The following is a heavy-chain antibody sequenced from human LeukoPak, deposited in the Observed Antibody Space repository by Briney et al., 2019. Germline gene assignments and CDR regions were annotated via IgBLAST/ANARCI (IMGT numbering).Heavy chain of an antibody. V-gene: IGHV4-59*01. D-gene: IGHD1-26*01. CDR1: GGSISSYH. CDR3: ARDSNDPYSGSPTT. J-gene: IGHJ5*02. Sequence: SETLSLSCTVSGGSISSYHWSWIRQPPGKGLEWIGYIYYSGSTNYNPSLRSRVTISVDTSKNQFSLKLSSVTAADTAVYYCARDSNDPYSGSPTTWGQGTLVTVSS. CDR2: IYYSGST.